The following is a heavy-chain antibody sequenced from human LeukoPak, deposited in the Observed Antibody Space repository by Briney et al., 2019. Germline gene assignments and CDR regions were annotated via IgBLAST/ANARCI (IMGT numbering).Heavy chain of an antibody. V-gene: IGHV3-23*01. CDR2: ISDSGVST. CDR1: GFTFPNSA. CDR3: AKLSEPD. J-gene: IGHJ4*02. Sequence: GGSLRLSCAASGFTFPNSAMSWVRQAPGKGLEWVSTISDSGVSTYYADTLKGRFTISRDNSKNTLYLQMASLRAEDTALYYCAKLSEPDWGQGTLVTVSS.